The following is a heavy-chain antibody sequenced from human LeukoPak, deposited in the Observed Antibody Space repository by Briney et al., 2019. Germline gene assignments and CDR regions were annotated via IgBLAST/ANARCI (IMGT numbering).Heavy chain of an antibody. Sequence: EGSLRLSCAVSGFTFSDYYMSWIRQAPGKGLEWVSYISTTDSYINDADSVKGRFTISRDNAKNSLYLQLNSLRVEDTAVYYCARPKSAWSSHWYFELRGRGTLVTVSS. V-gene: IGHV3-11*03. J-gene: IGHJ2*01. D-gene: IGHD6-19*01. CDR2: ISTTDSYI. CDR3: ARPKSAWSSHWYFEL. CDR1: GFTFSDYY.